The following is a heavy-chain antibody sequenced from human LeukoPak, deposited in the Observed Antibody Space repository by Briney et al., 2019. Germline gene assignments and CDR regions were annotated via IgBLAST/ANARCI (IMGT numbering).Heavy chain of an antibody. CDR1: GCTFSFYS. CDR3: ATVHRGYSYGRLDY. J-gene: IGHJ4*02. Sequence: GGSLRLSCAASGCTFSFYSMNWVRQAPGKGLEWVSYISSSDNTIHYADSVKGRFTISRDNAKNSLYLEMNSLRDEDTAVYYCATVHRGYSYGRLDYWGQGTLVTVSS. CDR2: ISSSDNTI. D-gene: IGHD5-18*01. V-gene: IGHV3-48*02.